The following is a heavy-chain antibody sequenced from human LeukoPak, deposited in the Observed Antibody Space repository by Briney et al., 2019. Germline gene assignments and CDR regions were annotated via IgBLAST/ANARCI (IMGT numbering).Heavy chain of an antibody. Sequence: SETLSLTCAVYGGSFSGYYWSWIRQPPGRGLEWIGEINHSGSTNYNPSLKSRVTISVDTSKNQFSLKLSSVTAADTAVYYCARGGYSGSYPTIYYFDYWGQGTLVTVSS. CDR2: INHSGST. CDR3: ARGGYSGSYPTIYYFDY. D-gene: IGHD1-26*01. V-gene: IGHV4-34*01. CDR1: GGSFSGYY. J-gene: IGHJ4*02.